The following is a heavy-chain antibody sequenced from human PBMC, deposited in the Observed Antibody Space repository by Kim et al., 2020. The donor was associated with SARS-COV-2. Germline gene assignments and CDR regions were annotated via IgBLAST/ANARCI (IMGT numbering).Heavy chain of an antibody. Sequence: GGSLRLSCVASGFTFYSYAMSWVRQAPGKGLEWVATISGNGATTLYADSVKGRFTISRDNSKNTLSLQMNGLRAEGTAVYFCAKAACGGASSVGACYTNPWGPGALVTVS. V-gene: IGHV3-23*01. CDR1: GFTFYSYA. CDR3: AKAACGGASSVGACYTNP. D-gene: IGHD2-21*02. J-gene: IGHJ1*01. CDR2: ISGNGATT.